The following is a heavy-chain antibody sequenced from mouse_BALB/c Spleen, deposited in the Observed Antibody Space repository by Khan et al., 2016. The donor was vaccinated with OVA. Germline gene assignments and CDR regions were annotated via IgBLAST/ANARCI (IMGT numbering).Heavy chain of an antibody. V-gene: IGHV2-9*02. CDR2: IWAGGST. J-gene: IGHJ2*01. CDR1: GFSLTSYG. CDR3: ARNRDPDYFDY. Sequence: VQLQESGPGLVAPSQSLSITCTVSGFSLTSYGVHWIRQPPGKGLEWLGVIWAGGSTNYNSALMSRLSISKDNSKSQVFLKMNSLQTDDTAMYFCARNRDPDYFDYWGQGTTLTVSS.